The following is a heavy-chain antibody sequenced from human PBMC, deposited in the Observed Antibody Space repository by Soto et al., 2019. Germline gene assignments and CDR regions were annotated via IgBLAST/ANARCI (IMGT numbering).Heavy chain of an antibody. CDR1: GLTFRGYS. CDR2: ISISSRTI. V-gene: IGHV3-48*02. Sequence: GGSLRLSCAASGLTFRGYSMNWVRQAPGKGLEWVSYISISSRTIYYADSVKGRFTISRDDAKNSLYLQMNSLRDEDTSVYYCATDNGIAGPLDPCGQGTLVTVYS. D-gene: IGHD6-13*01. J-gene: IGHJ5*02. CDR3: ATDNGIAGPLDP.